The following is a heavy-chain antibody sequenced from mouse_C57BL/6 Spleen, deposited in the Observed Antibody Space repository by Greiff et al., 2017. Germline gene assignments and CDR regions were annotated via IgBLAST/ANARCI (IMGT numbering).Heavy chain of an antibody. Sequence: EVQGVESGGGLVQPGGSLSLSCAASGFTFTDYYMSWVRQPPGKALEWLGFIRNKANGYTTESSASVKGRFTISRDYSQSILYLQMDALRADDSATYYCARYGNYWYFDGWGTGTTVTVSS. CDR1: GFTFTDYY. J-gene: IGHJ1*03. V-gene: IGHV7-3*01. D-gene: IGHD2-1*01. CDR2: IRNKANGYTT. CDR3: ARYGNYWYFDG.